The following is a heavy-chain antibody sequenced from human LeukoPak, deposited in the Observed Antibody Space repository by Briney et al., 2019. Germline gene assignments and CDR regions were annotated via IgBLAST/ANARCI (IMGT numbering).Heavy chain of an antibody. V-gene: IGHV3-33*01. CDR3: ARDFPRDNDAFDI. CDR1: GFTFSSYG. CDR2: IWYDGSNK. Sequence: GRSLRLSCAASGFTFSSYGMHWVRQAPGKGLEWVAVIWYDGSNKYYADSVKGRFTISRDNAKNSLYLQMNSLRAEDTAFYYCARDFPRDNDAFDIWGQGTMVTVSS. J-gene: IGHJ3*02.